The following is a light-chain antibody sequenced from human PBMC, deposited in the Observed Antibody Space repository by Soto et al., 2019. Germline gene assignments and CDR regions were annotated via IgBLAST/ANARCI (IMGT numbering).Light chain of an antibody. J-gene: IGKJ1*01. CDR1: QSVSSY. CDR3: QQYFEWPPMT. Sequence: EIVLTQSPATLSLSPGERATLSCRASQSVSSYLAWYQQKPGQAPRLLISGASTRAAGISDRFRGGGSGTEFTLTITSLRSEDSGTYYCQQYFEWPPMTFGQGTKVEI. CDR2: GAS. V-gene: IGKV3-15*01.